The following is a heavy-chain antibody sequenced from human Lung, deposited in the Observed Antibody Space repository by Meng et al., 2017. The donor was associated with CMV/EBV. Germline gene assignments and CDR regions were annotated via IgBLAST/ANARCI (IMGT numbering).Heavy chain of an antibody. CDR3: ASFPPPGKQWLVTDY. CDR1: GGSISSSNW. J-gene: IGHJ4*02. D-gene: IGHD6-19*01. V-gene: IGHV4-4*02. Sequence: QVRCDEAGPGPVKPSGPRSPTCAGPGGSISSSNWWSWVRQPPGKGLEWIGEIYHSGSTNYNPSLKSRVTISVDKSKNQFSLKLSSVTAADTAVYYCASFPPPGKQWLVTDYWGQGTLVTVSS. CDR2: IYHSGST.